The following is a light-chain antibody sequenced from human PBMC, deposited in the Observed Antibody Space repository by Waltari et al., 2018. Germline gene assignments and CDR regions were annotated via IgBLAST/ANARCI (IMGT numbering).Light chain of an antibody. CDR2: DVS. Sequence: QSALPQPASVSGSPGHSITISCTSTRSDAGGYDHASWYQQHPGKAPNTTIYDVSYRPSGVSDRFSGSKSGNTASLTISGLQAEDEAVYYCSSYTTSSLLFGGGTKLTVL. CDR1: RSDAGGYDH. V-gene: IGLV2-14*03. CDR3: SSYTTSSLL. J-gene: IGLJ2*01.